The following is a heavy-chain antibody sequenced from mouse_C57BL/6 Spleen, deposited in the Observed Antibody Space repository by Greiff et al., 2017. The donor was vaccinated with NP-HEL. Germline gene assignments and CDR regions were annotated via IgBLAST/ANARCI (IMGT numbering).Heavy chain of an antibody. D-gene: IGHD1-1*01. CDR3: ARHSGSSYDYFDY. V-gene: IGHV5-6*01. CDR2: ISSGGSYT. CDR1: GFTFSSYG. J-gene: IGHJ2*01. Sequence: EVKLVESGGDLVKPGGSLKLSCAASGFTFSSYGMSWVRQTPDKRLEWVATISSGGSYTYYPDSVKGRFTISRDNAKNTLYLQMSSLKSEDTAMYYCARHSGSSYDYFDYWGQGTTLTVSS.